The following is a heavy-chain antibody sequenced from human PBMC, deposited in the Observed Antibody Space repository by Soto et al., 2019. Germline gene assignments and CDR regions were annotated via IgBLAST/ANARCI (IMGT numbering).Heavy chain of an antibody. J-gene: IGHJ6*02. Sequence: GASVKVSCKASGYTFTGYYMHWVRQAPGQGLEWMGWINPNSGGTNYAQKFQGWVTMTRDTSISTAYMELSRLRSDDTAVYYCARDLVAARRGTLRGFYGMDVWGQGTTVTVSS. CDR3: ARDLVAARRGTLRGFYGMDV. CDR2: INPNSGGT. D-gene: IGHD6-6*01. CDR1: GYTFTGYY. V-gene: IGHV1-2*04.